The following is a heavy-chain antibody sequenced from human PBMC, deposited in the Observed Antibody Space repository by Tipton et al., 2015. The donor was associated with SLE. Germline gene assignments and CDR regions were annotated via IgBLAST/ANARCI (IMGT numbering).Heavy chain of an antibody. CDR2: ISAYNGNT. D-gene: IGHD5-12*01. J-gene: IGHJ4*02. CDR3: ARGVGGSDYIDY. V-gene: IGHV1-18*01. Sequence: QSGAAVKKPGASVTVSCKASGYSFTNYGINWVRQAPGQGLEWMGWISAYNGNTNYAQKLHRRVTMTTDTSTSTAYMELRSLRSDDTAFYYCARGVGGSDYIDYGGQGSLVTVSS. CDR1: GYSFTNYG.